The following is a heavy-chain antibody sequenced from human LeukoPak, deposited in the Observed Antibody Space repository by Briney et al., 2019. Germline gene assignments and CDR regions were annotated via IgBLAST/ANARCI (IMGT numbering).Heavy chain of an antibody. CDR1: SDSISSSSYL. V-gene: IGHV4-39*01. D-gene: IGHD3-10*01. J-gene: IGHJ4*02. CDR3: ARRHYGSGNIDS. Sequence: SETLSLTCSVSSDSISSSSYLWVWVRQPPGKGLEWIGDIYSNGHISYNPSLKSRAAISVDTSKNQFSLNLSSVTAADTALYYCARRHYGSGNIDSWGQGTLVTVSP. CDR2: IYSNGHI.